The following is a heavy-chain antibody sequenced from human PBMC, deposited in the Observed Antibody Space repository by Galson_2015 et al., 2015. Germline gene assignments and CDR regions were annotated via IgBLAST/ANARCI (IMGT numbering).Heavy chain of an antibody. J-gene: IGHJ2*01. CDR3: AKEAQHSNWYLDL. V-gene: IGHV3-30*18. CDR2: VGDDGGAK. CDR1: GFTFTNYG. D-gene: IGHD2-15*01. Sequence: SLRLSCAASGFTFTNYGMHWVRQAPGKGLEWVAVVGDDGGAKVYADSVKGRFTVSRDNSRNTVYLQMNYLRPEDTAVYYCAKEAQHSNWYLDLWGRGPLVTVSS.